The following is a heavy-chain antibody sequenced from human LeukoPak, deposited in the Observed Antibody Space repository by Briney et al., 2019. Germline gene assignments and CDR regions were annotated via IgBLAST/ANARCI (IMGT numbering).Heavy chain of an antibody. D-gene: IGHD5-18*01. Sequence: GGSLRLSCATSGFTFDDYAMHWVRQAPGKGLEWVSGISWNSGSIGYADCVKGRFTISRDNAKNSLYLQMNSLRAEDTALYYCAKEDTAMVFYWGQGTLVTVSS. V-gene: IGHV3-9*01. J-gene: IGHJ4*02. CDR1: GFTFDDYA. CDR2: ISWNSGSI. CDR3: AKEDTAMVFY.